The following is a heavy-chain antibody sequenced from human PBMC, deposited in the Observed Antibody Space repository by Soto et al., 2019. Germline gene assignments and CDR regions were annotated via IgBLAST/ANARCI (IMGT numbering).Heavy chain of an antibody. V-gene: IGHV1-46*01. CDR1: GYTFTSYY. J-gene: IGHJ4*02. CDR2: INPSGGST. CDR3: ARDRSSSSIAVADTFDY. Sequence: ASVKVSCKASGYTFTSYYMHWVRQAPGQGLEWMGIINPSGGSTSYAQKFQGRVTMTRDTSTSTVYMELSSLRSEDTAVYYCARDRSSSSIAVADTFDYWGQGTLVTVSS. D-gene: IGHD6-19*01.